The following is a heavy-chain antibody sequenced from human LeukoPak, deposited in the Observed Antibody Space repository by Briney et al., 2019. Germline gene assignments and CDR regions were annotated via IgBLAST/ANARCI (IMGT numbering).Heavy chain of an antibody. D-gene: IGHD6-19*01. V-gene: IGHV3-20*04. Sequence: GSLRLSCAASGFTFDDYGMSWVRQAPGKGLEWVSGINWNGGSTGYADSVKGRFTISRDNSKNTLHLQMNSLRAEDTAVYYCAKVRWDNSGWYYLDYWGQGTLDTVSS. J-gene: IGHJ4*02. CDR1: GFTFDDYG. CDR2: INWNGGST. CDR3: AKVRWDNSGWYYLDY.